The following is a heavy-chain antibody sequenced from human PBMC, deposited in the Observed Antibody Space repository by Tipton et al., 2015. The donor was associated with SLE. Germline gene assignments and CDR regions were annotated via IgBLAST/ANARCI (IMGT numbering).Heavy chain of an antibody. J-gene: IGHJ5*02. Sequence: LRLSCAASGFTFSSYWMHWVRQAPGKGLVWVSRINSDGSSTSYADSVKGRFTISRDNAKNTLYLQMNSLRAEDTAVYYCARETDDYDFWSGYISGFDPWGQGTLVTVSS. CDR2: INSDGSST. D-gene: IGHD3-3*01. V-gene: IGHV3-74*01. CDR3: ARETDDYDFWSGYISGFDP. CDR1: GFTFSSYW.